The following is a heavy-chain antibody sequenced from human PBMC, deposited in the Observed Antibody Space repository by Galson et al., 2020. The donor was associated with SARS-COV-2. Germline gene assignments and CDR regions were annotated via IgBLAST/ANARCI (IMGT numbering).Heavy chain of an antibody. CDR3: ARGPIDYYYGRDV. V-gene: IGHV4-34*01. Sequence: ETSETLSLTCGVYGGSFSGYYWNWIRQSPEKGLEWIGEINHSGSTNYNPSLESRLTISVDTSKNHFSLNLNSVTAADTAVYYCARGPIDYYYGRDVWGQGTTVTVS. J-gene: IGHJ6*02. D-gene: IGHD3-22*01. CDR2: INHSGST. CDR1: GGSFSGYY.